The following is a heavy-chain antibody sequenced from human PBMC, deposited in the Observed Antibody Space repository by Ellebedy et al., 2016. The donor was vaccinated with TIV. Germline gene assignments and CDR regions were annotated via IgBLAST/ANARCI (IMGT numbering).Heavy chain of an antibody. CDR3: ARDTIDYYDSSGYPPLLYYGMDV. CDR2: ISAYNGNT. Sequence: ASVKVSXXASGYTFTGYYMHWVRQAPGQGLEWMGWISAYNGNTNYAQKLQGRVTMTTDTSMSTAYMELRSLRSDDTAVYYCARDTIDYYDSSGYPPLLYYGMDVWGQGTTVTVSS. CDR1: GYTFTGYY. J-gene: IGHJ6*02. D-gene: IGHD3-22*01. V-gene: IGHV1-18*04.